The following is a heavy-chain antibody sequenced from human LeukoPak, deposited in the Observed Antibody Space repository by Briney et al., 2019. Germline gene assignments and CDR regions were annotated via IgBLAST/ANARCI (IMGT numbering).Heavy chain of an antibody. V-gene: IGHV1-3*01. CDR2: INAGNGNT. D-gene: IGHD3-10*01. CDR3: ARDRILWFGESAHTDAFDI. Sequence: ASVKVSCKASGYTFTSYAMHWVRQAPGQRLEWMGWINAGNGNTKYSQKFQGRVTITRDTSASTAYMELGRLRSDDTAAYYCARDRILWFGESAHTDAFDIWGQGTMVTVSS. J-gene: IGHJ3*02. CDR1: GYTFTSYA.